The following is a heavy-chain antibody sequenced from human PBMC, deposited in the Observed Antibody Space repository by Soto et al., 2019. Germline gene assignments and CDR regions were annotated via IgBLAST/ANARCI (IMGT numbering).Heavy chain of an antibody. J-gene: IGHJ4*02. D-gene: IGHD3-16*01. Sequence: EVQLVESGGGLVQPGGSLRLSCAVSGFTFSDHYMDWVRQAPGKGLEWVGRTGNKANSYTTEYAASVKGRFTISRDDSKNSLYMQMNSLKTEDTAVYYCARVWDYWGQGTLVTVSS. V-gene: IGHV3-72*01. CDR1: GFTFSDHY. CDR2: TGNKANSYTT. CDR3: ARVWDY.